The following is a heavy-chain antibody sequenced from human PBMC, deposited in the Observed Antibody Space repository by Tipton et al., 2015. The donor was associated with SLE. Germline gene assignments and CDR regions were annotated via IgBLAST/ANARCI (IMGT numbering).Heavy chain of an antibody. J-gene: IGHJ2*01. CDR1: GGSISSSSYY. D-gene: IGHD2-15*01. CDR3: ARGYCSGGSCSRWSFFDL. Sequence: LRLSCTVSGGSISSSSYYWGWIRQPPGKGLEWIGSIYYSGSTYYNPTPKSRVTISVDTSKNQFYLKLSSVTAADTAVYYWARGYCSGGSCSRWSFFDLWGRGTLVTVSS. CDR2: IYYSGST. V-gene: IGHV4-39*07.